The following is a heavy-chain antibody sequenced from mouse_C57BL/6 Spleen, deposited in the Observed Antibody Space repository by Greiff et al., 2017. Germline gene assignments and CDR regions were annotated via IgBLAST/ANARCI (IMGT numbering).Heavy chain of an antibody. J-gene: IGHJ4*01. CDR3: ARDDYDDYYAMDY. CDR2: IHPSDSAT. D-gene: IGHD2-4*01. CDR1: GYTFTSYW. V-gene: IGHV1-74*01. Sequence: QVQLQQPGAELVKPGASVKVSCKASGYTFTSYWMHWVKQRPGQGLEWIGRIHPSDSATNYNQKFTGQATLTVDKSSSTAYMQLSSLTSEDAAVYYCARDDYDDYYAMDYWGQGTSVTVSS.